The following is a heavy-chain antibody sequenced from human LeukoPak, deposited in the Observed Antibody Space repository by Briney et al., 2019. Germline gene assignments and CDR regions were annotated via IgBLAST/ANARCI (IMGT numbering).Heavy chain of an antibody. V-gene: IGHV3-30*04. Sequence: GGSLRLSCAASGFTFSSYAMHWVRQAPGKGREWVAVISYDGSNKYYADSVKGRFTISRDNSKNTLYLQMNSLRAEDTAIYYCAKNGDRGAYCTGGTCYPYFYYYMDVWGKGTTVTI. CDR3: AKNGDRGAYCTGGTCYPYFYYYMDV. J-gene: IGHJ6*03. CDR2: ISYDGSNK. D-gene: IGHD2-15*01. CDR1: GFTFSSYA.